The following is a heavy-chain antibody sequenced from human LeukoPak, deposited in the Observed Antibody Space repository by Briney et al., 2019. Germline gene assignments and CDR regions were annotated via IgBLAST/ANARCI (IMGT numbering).Heavy chain of an antibody. CDR1: GGTFSSYA. J-gene: IGHJ4*02. CDR3: ATEDIVVRNALDY. Sequence: SVKVSCKASGGTFSSYAISWVRQAPGQGLEWMGGIIPIFGTANYAQKFQGRVTITADESTSTAYMELSSLRSEDTAVYYCATEDIVVRNALDYWGQGTLVTVSS. CDR2: IIPIFGTA. V-gene: IGHV1-69*13. D-gene: IGHD2-2*01.